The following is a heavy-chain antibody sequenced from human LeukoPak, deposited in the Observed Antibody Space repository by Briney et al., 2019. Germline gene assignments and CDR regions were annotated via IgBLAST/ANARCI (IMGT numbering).Heavy chain of an antibody. Sequence: PSETLSLTCTVSGGSISYDYWSWIPQSPGKRLEAIGYIHYSGATNYSPSLKSRVTISVDTSKNQFSLKLSSVTAADTALYYCATLRGASNAVFDCWGQGALVTVSS. CDR3: ATLRGASNAVFDC. CDR2: IHYSGAT. V-gene: IGHV4-59*08. J-gene: IGHJ4*02. CDR1: GGSISYDY. D-gene: IGHD3-16*01.